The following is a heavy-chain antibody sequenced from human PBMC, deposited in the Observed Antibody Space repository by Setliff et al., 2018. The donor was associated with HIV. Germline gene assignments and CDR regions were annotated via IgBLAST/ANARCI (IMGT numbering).Heavy chain of an antibody. CDR1: GGSISSNY. J-gene: IGHJ4*02. Sequence: PSETLSLTCTVSGGSISSNYWSWMRQPPGKGLEWIGHIYYSGSTNYNPSLKSRVTMSVDKSKNQFSLRLSSVTAADTAVYYCARHSPSDYWGQGTLVTVSS. CDR3: ARHSPSDY. V-gene: IGHV4-59*08. CDR2: IYYSGST.